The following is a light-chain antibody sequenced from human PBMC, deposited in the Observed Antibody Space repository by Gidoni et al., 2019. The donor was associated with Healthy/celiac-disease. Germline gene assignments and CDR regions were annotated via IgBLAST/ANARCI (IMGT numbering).Light chain of an antibody. V-gene: IGKV1-5*03. CDR1: TSISSW. CDR3: QQYNSYSKT. CDR2: KEA. J-gene: IGKJ1*01. Sequence: DIQMTQTPSTLSASVGDRVTITCQASTSISSWLAWYQQKPGKAPKRLIYKEASLESGVPSRVSGSGAGTEFTLTISSLQPDEFAAYYCQQYNSYSKTFGQGTKVEIK.